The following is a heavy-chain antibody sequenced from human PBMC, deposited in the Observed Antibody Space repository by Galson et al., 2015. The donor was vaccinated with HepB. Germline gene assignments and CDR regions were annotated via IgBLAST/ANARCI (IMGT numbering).Heavy chain of an antibody. CDR1: GGSISSGDYY. CDR2: IYYSGST. Sequence: TLSLTCTVSGGSISSGDYYWSWIRQPPGKGLEWIGYIYYSGSTYYNPSLKSRVTISVDTSKNQFSLKLSSVTAADTAVYYCARGVTTVTTAVIAVAQFDYWGQGTLVTVSS. V-gene: IGHV4-30-4*01. J-gene: IGHJ4*02. CDR3: ARGVTTVTTAVIAVAQFDY. D-gene: IGHD4-17*01.